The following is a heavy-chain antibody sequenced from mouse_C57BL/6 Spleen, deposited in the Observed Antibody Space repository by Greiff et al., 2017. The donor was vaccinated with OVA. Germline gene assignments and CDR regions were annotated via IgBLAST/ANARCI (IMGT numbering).Heavy chain of an antibody. J-gene: IGHJ2*01. CDR1: GFTFSDYY. V-gene: IGHV5-12*01. CDR2: ISTGGGST. Sequence: EVQRVESGGGLVQPGGSLKLSCAASGFTFSDYYMYWVRQTPEKRLEWVAYISTGGGSTYYPDTVKGRFTISRDNAKNTLYLQMSRLKSEDTAMYYGARGVYYYGSRYFDYWGQGTTLTVSS. D-gene: IGHD1-1*01. CDR3: ARGVYYYGSRYFDY.